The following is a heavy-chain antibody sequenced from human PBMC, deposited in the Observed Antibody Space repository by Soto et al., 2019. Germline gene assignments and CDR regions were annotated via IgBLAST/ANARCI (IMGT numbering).Heavy chain of an antibody. J-gene: IGHJ5*02. D-gene: IGHD1-26*01. CDR3: ARGLVGATRFDP. CDR2: IYHSGST. CDR1: GGSISSGGYS. V-gene: IGHV4-30-2*01. Sequence: TLSLTFAVSGGSISSGGYSWSWIRQPPGKGLEWIGYIYHSGSTYYNPSLKSRVTISVDRSKNQFSLKLSSVTAADTAVYYCARGLVGATRFDPWGQGTLVTVSS.